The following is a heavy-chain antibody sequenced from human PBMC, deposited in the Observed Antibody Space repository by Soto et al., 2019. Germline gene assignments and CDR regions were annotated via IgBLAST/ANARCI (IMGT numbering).Heavy chain of an antibody. Sequence: LQLQESGPGLVKPSETLSLTCTVSDGSVDSNQYYWAWIREPPGKGLEWIGSIFYTGSTYYSPSLKGRLIISVDPSNDQFSLKLTSVTAADTAMYYCARPTTIGAAAVKGWFDPWGQGTLVTVSS. V-gene: IGHV4-39*01. CDR1: DGSVDSNQYY. CDR3: ARPTTIGAAAVKGWFDP. J-gene: IGHJ5*02. D-gene: IGHD6-13*01. CDR2: IFYTGST.